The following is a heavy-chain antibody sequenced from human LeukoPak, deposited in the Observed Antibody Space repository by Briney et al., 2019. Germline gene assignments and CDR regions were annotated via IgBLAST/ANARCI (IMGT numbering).Heavy chain of an antibody. D-gene: IGHD3-22*01. J-gene: IGHJ2*01. Sequence: AGGSLRLSCAASGFTVSSNYMNWVRQAPGKGLEWVSVIYGGGNIYYADSVKGRFTISRDNSKNTLYLQMNSLRAEDTAVYYCARSFYYYDSSGEAFDLWGRGTLVTVSS. CDR2: IYGGGNI. CDR3: ARSFYYYDSSGEAFDL. V-gene: IGHV3-53*01. CDR1: GFTVSSNY.